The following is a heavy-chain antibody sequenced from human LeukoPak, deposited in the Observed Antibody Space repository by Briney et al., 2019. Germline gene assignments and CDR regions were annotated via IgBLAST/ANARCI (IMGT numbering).Heavy chain of an antibody. D-gene: IGHD6-6*01. CDR1: GYTLTELS. V-gene: IGHV1-69*13. J-gene: IGHJ4*02. CDR3: AVIGRAARPDY. Sequence: GASVKVSCKVSGYTLTELSMHWVRQAPGKGLEWMGGIIPIFGTANYAQKFQGRVTITADESTSTAYMELSSLRSEDTAVYYCAVIGRAARPDYWGQGTLVTVSS. CDR2: IIPIFGTA.